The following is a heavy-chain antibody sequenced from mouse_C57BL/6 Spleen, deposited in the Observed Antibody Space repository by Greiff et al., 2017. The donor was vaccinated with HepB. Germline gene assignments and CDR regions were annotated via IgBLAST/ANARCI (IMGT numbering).Heavy chain of an antibody. V-gene: IGHV1-26*01. D-gene: IGHD2-1*01. CDR3: ARGGIYYGNYSYYFDY. CDR1: GYTFTDYY. Sequence: EVQLQQSGPELVKPGASVKISCKASGYTFTDYYMNWVKQSHGKSLEWIGDINPNNGGTSYNQKFKGKATLTVDKSSSTAYMELRSLTSEDSAVYYCARGGIYYGNYSYYFDYWGQGTTLTVSS. CDR2: INPNNGGT. J-gene: IGHJ2*01.